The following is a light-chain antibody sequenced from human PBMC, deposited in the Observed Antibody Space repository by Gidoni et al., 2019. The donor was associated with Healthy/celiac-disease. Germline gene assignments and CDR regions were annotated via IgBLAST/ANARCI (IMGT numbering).Light chain of an antibody. V-gene: IGKV3-20*01. J-gene: IGKJ1*01. CDR1: QSVSSSY. Sequence: VSTQSPGTLSLSPGERATLSCRASQSVSSSYLAWYQQKPGQAPRLLIYGASSRATGIPDRFSGSGSGTDFTLTISRLEPEDFAVYYCQQYGSSTWTFXQXTKVEIK. CDR3: QQYGSSTWT. CDR2: GAS.